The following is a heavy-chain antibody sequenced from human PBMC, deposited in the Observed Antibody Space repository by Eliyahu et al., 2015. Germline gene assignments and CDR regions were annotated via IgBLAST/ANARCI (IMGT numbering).Heavy chain of an antibody. Sequence: EVKKPGSSVKVSCKASGGTFSSYAISWVRQAPGQGLEWMGGIIPIFGTANYAQEFQGRVTITADESTSTAYMELSSLRSEDTAVYYCARTDVVVPADQDYYYYYGMDVWGQGTTVTVSS. CDR2: IIPIFGTA. J-gene: IGHJ6*02. CDR1: GGTFSSYA. V-gene: IGHV1-69*01. D-gene: IGHD2-2*01. CDR3: ARTDVVVPADQDYYYYYGMDV.